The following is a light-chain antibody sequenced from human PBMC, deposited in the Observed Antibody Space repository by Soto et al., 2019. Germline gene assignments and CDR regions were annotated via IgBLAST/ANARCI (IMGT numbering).Light chain of an antibody. V-gene: IGLV2-8*01. CDR1: SSDVGGYNY. CDR3: SSYAGTHIV. CDR2: GVS. Sequence: QSVVTQPPSASGSPGQSVAISCTGTSSDVGGYNYVSWYQQHPGKAPKLMIYGVSKRPSGVPDRFSGSKSGNTASLTVSGLQAEDEAEYYCSSYAGTHIVFGTGTKVTVL. J-gene: IGLJ1*01.